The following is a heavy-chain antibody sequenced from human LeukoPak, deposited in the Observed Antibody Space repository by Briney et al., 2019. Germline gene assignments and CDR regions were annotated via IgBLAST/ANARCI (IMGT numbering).Heavy chain of an antibody. V-gene: IGHV3-15*01. J-gene: IGHJ4*02. Sequence: GGALRLSCAASGFTFSNAWMSWVRQAPRKGREWVGRIKSKADGGSTDYAAPVKGRFTISRDDSKHTLYLQMTSLKTEDTAVYYCTTVKGIAAPGPWYYWGQGTLVTVSS. D-gene: IGHD6-13*01. CDR2: IKSKADGGST. CDR1: GFTFSNAW. CDR3: TTVKGIAAPGPWYY.